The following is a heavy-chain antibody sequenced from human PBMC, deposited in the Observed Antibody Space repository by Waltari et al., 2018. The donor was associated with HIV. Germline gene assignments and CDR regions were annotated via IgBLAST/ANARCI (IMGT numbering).Heavy chain of an antibody. Sequence: EVQLVESGGGLVQPGGSLRLSCAASGFTFSNYWMTWVGKTPGKGREWVANIKQYGSEGYYVDSVKGRFTISRDNAKNSLYLQMNSLTAEDTAVYYCARDQRSMASFDYWGQGTLVTVSS. CDR2: IKQYGSEG. CDR3: ARDQRSMASFDY. CDR1: GFTFSNYW. V-gene: IGHV3-7*01. J-gene: IGHJ4*02. D-gene: IGHD3-10*01.